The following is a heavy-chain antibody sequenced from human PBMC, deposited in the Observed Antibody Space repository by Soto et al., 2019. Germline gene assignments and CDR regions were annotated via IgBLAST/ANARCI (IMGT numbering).Heavy chain of an antibody. Sequence: SETLSLTCTVSGGSISSYXXSWIRQPPGKGLEWIGYIYYSGSTNYNPSLKSRVTISVDTSKNQFSLKLSSVTAADTAXYYCARGMYYDFWSGYYSPCYXXXGMDVXXXGTTV. CDR1: GGSISSYX. CDR2: IYYSGST. V-gene: IGHV4-59*01. J-gene: IGHJ6*01. CDR3: ARGMYYDFWSGYYSPCYXXXGMDV. D-gene: IGHD3-3*01.